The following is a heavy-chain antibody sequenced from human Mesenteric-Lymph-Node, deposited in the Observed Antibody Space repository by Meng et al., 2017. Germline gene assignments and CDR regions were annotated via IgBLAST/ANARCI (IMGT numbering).Heavy chain of an antibody. CDR3: VRGPPVTTVFKTKTWFDP. CDR1: VYTFTSYY. Sequence: QVPLVQSGAEVTKPGASVKVSCQSSVYTFTSYYMHWVRQAPGQGLEWLGIINYSGGSRCYAQKYQGRVTMTRDTYKSTVYMEVSSLRSEDTAVYYGVRGPPVTTVFKTKTWFDPWGQGTLVTVSS. V-gene: IGHV1-46*03. CDR2: INYSGGSR. J-gene: IGHJ5*02. D-gene: IGHD4-17*01.